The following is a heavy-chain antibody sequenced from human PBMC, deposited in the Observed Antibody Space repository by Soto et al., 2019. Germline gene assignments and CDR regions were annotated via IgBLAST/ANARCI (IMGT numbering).Heavy chain of an antibody. J-gene: IGHJ4*02. CDR1: GFTFSNYA. CDR2: ISGSGGRS. Sequence: EVQLLDSGVGLVQPGGSRRLSCAASGFTFSNYAMTGVSQGPGKGLEWVSGISGSGGRSYYADSVKGRFTISRDNSKSTLYLKMNSLRDEDTAVYYCAKAYFVWSSEKPYYFDYWGQGTLVTVSS. CDR3: AKAYFVWSSEKPYYFDY. V-gene: IGHV3-23*01. D-gene: IGHD3-16*01.